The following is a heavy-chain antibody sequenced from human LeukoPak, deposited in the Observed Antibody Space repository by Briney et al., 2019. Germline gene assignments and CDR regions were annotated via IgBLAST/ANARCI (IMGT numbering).Heavy chain of an antibody. V-gene: IGHV3-23*01. CDR1: GFTFSSYA. Sequence: PGGSLRLSCAASGFTFSSYAMSWVRQAPGKGLEWVSAISGSGGSTYYADSVKGRFTISRDNSKSTLYLQMNSLRAEDTAVYYCAKVSVVGYSYGYSDYWGQGTLVTVSS. CDR3: AKVSVVGYSYGYSDY. D-gene: IGHD5-18*01. J-gene: IGHJ4*02. CDR2: ISGSGGST.